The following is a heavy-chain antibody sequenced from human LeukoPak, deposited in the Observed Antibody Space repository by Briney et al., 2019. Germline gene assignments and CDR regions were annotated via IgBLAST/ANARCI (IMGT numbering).Heavy chain of an antibody. V-gene: IGHV3-21*05. Sequence: GGPLRLPCAASGFTFSSYGMNWVRQARGKGLEWFSYISRSGSAIYYADSVKGRFTVSRDNAKNSLYPQMYSLRAEDTAVYYCARGAPRNGVYDSSGVNRFDYWGQGTLVTVSS. D-gene: IGHD3-22*01. CDR1: GFTFSSYG. J-gene: IGHJ4*02. CDR2: ISRSGSAI. CDR3: ARGAPRNGVYDSSGVNRFDY.